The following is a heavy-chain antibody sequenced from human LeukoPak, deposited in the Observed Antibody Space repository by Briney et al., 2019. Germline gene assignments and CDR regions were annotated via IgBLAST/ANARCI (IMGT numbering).Heavy chain of an antibody. Sequence: GGSLRLSCAASGFTFSSYWMSWVRQAPGKGLEWVANIKQDGSAKYYVDSVKGRFTISRDNAKNSLYLQMNSLRAEDTAVYYCATRGYSYGLVDYYYYMDVWGKGTTVTVSS. V-gene: IGHV3-7*01. D-gene: IGHD5-18*01. CDR3: ATRGYSYGLVDYYYYMDV. J-gene: IGHJ6*03. CDR2: IKQDGSAK. CDR1: GFTFSSYW.